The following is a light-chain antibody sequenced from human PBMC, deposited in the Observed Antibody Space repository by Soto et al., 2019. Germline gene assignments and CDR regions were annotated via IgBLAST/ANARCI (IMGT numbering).Light chain of an antibody. Sequence: QSALTQTASVSGSPGQSITISCAGTSTDVGGYKYVSWYQLHPGKAPKLIIYEDTNRPSGVSDRFSGSKSGNMASLTISGLQAEDEADYYCFSYTSSSTRVFGTGTKVTVL. CDR2: EDT. V-gene: IGLV2-14*01. J-gene: IGLJ1*01. CDR3: FSYTSSSTRV. CDR1: STDVGGYKY.